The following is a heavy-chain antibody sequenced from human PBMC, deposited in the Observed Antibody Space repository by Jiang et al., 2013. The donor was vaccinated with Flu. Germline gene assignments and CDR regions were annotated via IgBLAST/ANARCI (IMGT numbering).Heavy chain of an antibody. CDR2: IYYSGST. CDR3: ASSESSGYYSSDAFDI. CDR1: GGSISSYY. V-gene: IGHV4-59*01. Sequence: SLTCTVSGGSISSYYWSWIRQPPGKGLEWIGYIYYSGSTNYNPSLKSRVTISVDTSKNQFSLKLSSVTAADTAVYYCASSESSGYYSSDAFDIWGQGTMVTVSS. D-gene: IGHD3-22*01. J-gene: IGHJ3*02.